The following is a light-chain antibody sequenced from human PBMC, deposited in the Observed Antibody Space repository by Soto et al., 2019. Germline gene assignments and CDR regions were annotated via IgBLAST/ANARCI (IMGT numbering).Light chain of an antibody. CDR1: QSVSSSY. Sequence: EIVLTQSPGTLSLSPGERATLSCRASQSVSSSYLAWYQQKPGQAPRQLIYGASSRATDIPDRFSGSGSGTDFTLNITRLEPEDIEVYYCQHYRTSFGGGTRVEIK. CDR2: GAS. J-gene: IGKJ4*01. CDR3: QHYRTS. V-gene: IGKV3-20*01.